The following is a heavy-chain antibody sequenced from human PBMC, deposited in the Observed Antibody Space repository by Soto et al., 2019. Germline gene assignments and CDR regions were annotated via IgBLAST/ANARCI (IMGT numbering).Heavy chain of an antibody. Sequence: QVQLVESGGGVVQPGRSLRLSCAASGFTFSSYGMHWVRQAPGKGLEWVAVISYDGSNKYYADSVKGRLTISRDNSKNPLYLQMHSLRGGDTAVYYCAKDNGSGCDWLRVGDASDIWGQGTMVTVSS. CDR2: ISYDGSNK. CDR3: AKDNGSGCDWLRVGDASDI. V-gene: IGHV3-30*18. D-gene: IGHD5-12*01. CDR1: GFTFSSYG. J-gene: IGHJ3*02.